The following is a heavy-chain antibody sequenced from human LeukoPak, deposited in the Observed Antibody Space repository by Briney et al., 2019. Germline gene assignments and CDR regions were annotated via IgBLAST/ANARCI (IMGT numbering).Heavy chain of an antibody. V-gene: IGHV4-30-2*01. D-gene: IGHD1-20*01. CDR1: GGSISDGGYY. CDR3: ARDTVTGLYYYGMDV. Sequence: SQTLSLTCTVSGGSISDGGYYWNWIRQPPGKGLEWIGYIYRSGSTYYNPSLKSRVTISVDTSKNQFSLKLTSVTAVDTAVYYCARDTVTGLYYYGMDVWGQGTTVTVSS. J-gene: IGHJ6*02. CDR2: IYRSGST.